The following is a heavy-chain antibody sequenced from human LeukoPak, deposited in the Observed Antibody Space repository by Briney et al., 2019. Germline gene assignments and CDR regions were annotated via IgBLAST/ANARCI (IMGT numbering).Heavy chain of an antibody. Sequence: GGSLRLSCAATGFTFSSYSMNWVRQAPGKGLEWVSSISSSSSYIYYADSVKGRFTISRDNSKNTLYLQMNSLRAEDTAVYYCASNGRDQWLASDYWGQGTLVTVSS. CDR3: ASNGRDQWLASDY. D-gene: IGHD6-19*01. CDR1: GFTFSSYS. CDR2: ISSSSSYI. J-gene: IGHJ4*02. V-gene: IGHV3-21*04.